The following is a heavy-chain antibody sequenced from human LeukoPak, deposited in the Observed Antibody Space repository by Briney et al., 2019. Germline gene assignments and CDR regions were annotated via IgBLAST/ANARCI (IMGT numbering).Heavy chain of an antibody. CDR1: GYTFTSYD. CDR3: ARVLYNWNYVGPGYYYYMDV. V-gene: IGHV1-8*01. Sequence: ASVKVSCKASGYTFTSYDINWVRQATGQGLEWMGWMNPNSGNTGYAQKFQGRVTMTRNTSISIAYMELSSLRSEDTAVYYCARVLYNWNYVGPGYYYYMDVWGKGTTVTVSS. CDR2: MNPNSGNT. D-gene: IGHD1-7*01. J-gene: IGHJ6*03.